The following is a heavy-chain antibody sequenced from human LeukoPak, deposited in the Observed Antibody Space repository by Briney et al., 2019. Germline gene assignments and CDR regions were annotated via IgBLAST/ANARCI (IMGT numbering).Heavy chain of an antibody. CDR1: GFTFSSYS. D-gene: IGHD6-13*01. V-gene: IGHV3-21*01. Sequence: KTGGSLRLSCAASGFTFSSYSMNWVRQAPGKGPEWVSSISSSSSYIYYADSVKGRFTISRDNAKNSLYLQMNSLRAEDTAVYYCARVRAAAGGFDYWGQGTLVTVSS. CDR3: ARVRAAAGGFDY. J-gene: IGHJ4*02. CDR2: ISSSSSYI.